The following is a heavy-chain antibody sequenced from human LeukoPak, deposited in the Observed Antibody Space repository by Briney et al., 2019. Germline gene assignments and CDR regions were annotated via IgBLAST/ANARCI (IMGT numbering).Heavy chain of an antibody. CDR3: ARQTVDTAMDDSINWFDP. V-gene: IGHV4-30-4*01. Sequence: SETLSLTCTVSGGSISSGDYYWSWIRQPPGKGLEWIGYIYYSGSTYYNPSLKSRVTMSVDTSKNQFSLKLSSVTAADTAVYYCARQTVDTAMDDSINWFDPWGQGTLVTVSS. CDR2: IYYSGST. CDR1: GGSISSGDYY. J-gene: IGHJ5*02. D-gene: IGHD5-18*01.